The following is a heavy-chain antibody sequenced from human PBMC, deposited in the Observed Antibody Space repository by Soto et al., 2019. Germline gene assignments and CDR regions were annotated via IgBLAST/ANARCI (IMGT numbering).Heavy chain of an antibody. D-gene: IGHD5-18*01. CDR1: GGSISSSSYY. CDR3: ARNDIGGYSYGYQWFDP. J-gene: IGHJ5*02. V-gene: IGHV4-39*01. CDR2: IYYSGST. Sequence: QLQLQESGPGLVKPSETLSLTCTVSGGSISSSSYYWGWIRQPPGKGLEWSGSIYYSGSTYYNPSLKSRVTITVDTSKNQFSLKLSSVTAADTAVYYCARNDIGGYSYGYQWFDPWGQGTLVTVSS.